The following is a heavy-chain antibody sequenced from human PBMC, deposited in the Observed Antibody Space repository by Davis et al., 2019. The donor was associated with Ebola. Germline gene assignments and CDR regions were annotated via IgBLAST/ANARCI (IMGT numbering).Heavy chain of an antibody. Sequence: GESLKISCAASGFIFSDYWMHWVRQAPGKGLVWVSRINGDGTITNYADSVKGRFTISRDNAKNSLYLQMNSLRAEDTAVYYCARGPSTGNSFSYWGQGTLVTVSS. CDR3: ARGPSTGNSFSY. V-gene: IGHV3-74*01. J-gene: IGHJ4*02. CDR1: GFIFSDYW. CDR2: INGDGTIT. D-gene: IGHD6-13*01.